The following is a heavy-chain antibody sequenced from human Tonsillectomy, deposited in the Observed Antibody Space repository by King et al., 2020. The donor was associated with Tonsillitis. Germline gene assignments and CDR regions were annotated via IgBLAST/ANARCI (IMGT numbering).Heavy chain of an antibody. J-gene: IGHJ4*02. CDR3: ARRSGSSLTDY. V-gene: IGHV4-59*08. CDR1: GGSISSYY. D-gene: IGHD1-26*01. CDR2: IYYSGST. Sequence: QLQESGPGLVKPSETLSLTCTVSGGSISSYYWSWIRQPPGKGLEWSGYIYYSGSTNYNPSLKSRVTISVDTSQNQFSLKLSSVTAADTAVYYCARRSGSSLTDYWGQGTLVTVSS.